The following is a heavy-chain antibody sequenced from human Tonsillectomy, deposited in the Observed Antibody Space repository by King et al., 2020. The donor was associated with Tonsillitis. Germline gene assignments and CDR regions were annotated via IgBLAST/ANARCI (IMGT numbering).Heavy chain of an antibody. Sequence: QLVQSGGGLVKPGGALRISCGASGCTFRSYSMNCVRQAPGKGGEWVSSIMGSSTYIYYPNSREGRFTISRDNANNSLYLQMNSLRADDTAVYYCARDQGGLDYARSGWAPGYWGQGTLVTVSS. CDR2: IMGSSTYI. V-gene: IGHV3-21*01. CDR1: GCTFRSYS. D-gene: IGHD3-22*01. CDR3: ARDQGGLDYARSGWAPGY. J-gene: IGHJ4*02.